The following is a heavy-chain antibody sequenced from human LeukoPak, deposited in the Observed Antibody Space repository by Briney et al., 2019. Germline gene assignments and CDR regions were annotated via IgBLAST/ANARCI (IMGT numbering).Heavy chain of an antibody. CDR3: ARGGYSYGRPYYLDY. CDR1: GGSISSANYY. D-gene: IGHD5-18*01. Sequence: SETLSLTCSVSGGSISSANYYWGWIRRTPGKGLEWIGIIYYTGTTYYNPTLKSRVTISVDTSKQEFSLKLRSLTATDTAVYYCARGGYSYGRPYYLDYWGQGTLVTVSS. CDR2: IYYTGTT. V-gene: IGHV4-39*01. J-gene: IGHJ4*02.